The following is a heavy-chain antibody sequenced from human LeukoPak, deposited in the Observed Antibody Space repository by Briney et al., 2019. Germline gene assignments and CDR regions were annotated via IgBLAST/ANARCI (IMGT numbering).Heavy chain of an antibody. CDR2: ISSSSSYI. Sequence: PGGSLRLSCAASGFTFSSYSMNGVRQAPGKGLEWVSSISSSSSYIYYADSVKGRFTISRDNAKNSLYLQMNSLRAEDTAVYYCARGFSSLFDYWGQGTLVTVSS. CDR1: GFTFSSYS. D-gene: IGHD6-13*01. J-gene: IGHJ4*02. V-gene: IGHV3-21*01. CDR3: ARGFSSLFDY.